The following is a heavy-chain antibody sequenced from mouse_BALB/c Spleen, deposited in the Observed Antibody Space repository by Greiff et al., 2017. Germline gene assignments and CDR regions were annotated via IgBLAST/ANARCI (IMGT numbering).Heavy chain of an antibody. CDR1: GFPFSSYA. CDR2: ISSGGST. D-gene: IGHD2-1*01. Sequence: EVMLVESGGGLVKPGGSLKLSCAASGFPFSSYAMSWVRQTPEKRLEWVASISSGGSTYYPDSVKGRFTISRDNARNILYLQMSSLRSEDTAMYYCARGGNYVGFAYWGQGTLVTVSA. CDR3: ARGGNYVGFAY. J-gene: IGHJ3*01. V-gene: IGHV5-6-5*01.